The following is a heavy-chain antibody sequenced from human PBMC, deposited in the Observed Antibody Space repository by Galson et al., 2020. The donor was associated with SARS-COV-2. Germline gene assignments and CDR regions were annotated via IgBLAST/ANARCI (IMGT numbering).Heavy chain of an antibody. CDR3: ARIYVRGWFDP. CDR2: IYYSGRT. CDR1: GGSISSSSYY. Sequence: SETLSLTCTVSGGSISSSSYYWGWIRQPPGKGLEWIGSIYYSGRTYYNPSFKSRVTISVDTSKNQFSLKLSSVTAADTAVYYCARIYVRGWFDPWGQGTLVTVSS. V-gene: IGHV4-39*01. J-gene: IGHJ5*02. D-gene: IGHD5-12*01.